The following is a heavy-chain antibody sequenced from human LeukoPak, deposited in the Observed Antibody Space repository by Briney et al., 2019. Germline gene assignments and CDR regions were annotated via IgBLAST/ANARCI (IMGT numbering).Heavy chain of an antibody. CDR1: GGSFSGYY. D-gene: IGHD2-2*01. CDR2: INHSGST. CDR3: ARGAPRYCSSTSCYGGDY. Sequence: SETLSLTCAVYGGSFSGYYWSWIRQPPGKGLEWIGEINHSGSTNYNPSLKSRVTISVDTSKNQFSLKLSSVTAADTAVYYCARGAPRYCSSTSCYGGDYWGQGTLVPVSS. V-gene: IGHV4-34*01. J-gene: IGHJ4*02.